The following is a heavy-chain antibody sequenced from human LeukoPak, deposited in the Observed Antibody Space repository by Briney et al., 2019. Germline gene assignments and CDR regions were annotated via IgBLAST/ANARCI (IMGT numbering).Heavy chain of an antibody. CDR3: ARTTVVSRGPKDY. CDR2: INPNSGGT. D-gene: IGHD4-23*01. J-gene: IGHJ4*02. V-gene: IGHV1-2*02. CDR1: GYTFTGYF. Sequence: GASVKVSCKASGYTFTGYFMHWVRQAPGQGLEWMGWINPNSGGTNYAQKFQGRVTMTRDTSISTAYMELSRLRSDDTAVYYCARTTVVSRGPKDYWGQGTLVTVSS.